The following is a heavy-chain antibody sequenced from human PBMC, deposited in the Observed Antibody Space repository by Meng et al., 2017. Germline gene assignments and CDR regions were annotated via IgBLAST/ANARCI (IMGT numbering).Heavy chain of an antibody. CDR3: ARGVYDSSGYIPFDY. V-gene: IGHV4-34*01. Sequence: GSLRLSCAVYGGSFSGYYWTWIRQPPGKGLEWIGEINQSGRTNYNPSLKSRVAISIDTSKNQFSLKVTSVSAADTAVYYCARGVYDSSGYIPFDYWGQGKRVNGAS. D-gene: IGHD3-22*01. J-gene: IGHJ4*02. CDR2: INQSGRT. CDR1: GGSFSGYY.